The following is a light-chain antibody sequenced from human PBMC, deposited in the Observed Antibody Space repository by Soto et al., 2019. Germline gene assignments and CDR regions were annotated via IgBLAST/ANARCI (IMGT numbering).Light chain of an antibody. CDR1: LSISTW. CDR2: KSS. Sequence: DSQMTQSPSTLSASVGDRVTITCRASLSISTWLAWYQQKPGKDPKLLIYKSSSLESGVASRFSGSGSGTEFTLPISSLQPDDFATYDCQQYNDYPWTFGQGTKVEIK. CDR3: QQYNDYPWT. J-gene: IGKJ1*01. V-gene: IGKV1-5*03.